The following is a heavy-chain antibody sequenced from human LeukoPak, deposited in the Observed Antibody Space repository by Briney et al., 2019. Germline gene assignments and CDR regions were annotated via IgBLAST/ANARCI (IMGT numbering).Heavy chain of an antibody. Sequence: SVKVSCKASGGTFSSYAISWVRQAPGQGLEWMGGIIPIFGTANYAQKFQGRVTITTDESTSTAYMELSSLRSEDTAAYYCARDGNEYSSSSWFDPWGQGTLVTVSS. CDR1: GGTFSSYA. CDR3: ARDGNEYSSSSWFDP. D-gene: IGHD6-6*01. V-gene: IGHV1-69*05. CDR2: IIPIFGTA. J-gene: IGHJ5*02.